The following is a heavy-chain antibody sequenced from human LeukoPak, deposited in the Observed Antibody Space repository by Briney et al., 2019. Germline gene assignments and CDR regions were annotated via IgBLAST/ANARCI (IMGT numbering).Heavy chain of an antibody. J-gene: IGHJ6*02. V-gene: IGHV4-59*01. CDR3: ARKISQVDV. CDR1: GGSISTYY. CDR2: IYYSGNT. Sequence: PSETLSLTCTVSGGSISTYYWSWIRQPPGKGLEWIGYIYYSGNTNYNRSLRSRVTISLDTSKNQFSLKLTSVTAADTAVYYCARKISQVDVWGQGTTVTVSS.